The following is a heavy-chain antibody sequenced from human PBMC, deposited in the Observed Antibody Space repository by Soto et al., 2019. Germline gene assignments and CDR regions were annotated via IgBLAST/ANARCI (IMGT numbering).Heavy chain of an antibody. J-gene: IGHJ5*02. CDR3: AKGLVAVSGLQWFDP. CDR1: VFTFSRYA. D-gene: IGHD2-21*02. CDR2: ISNSGSSS. Sequence: WWSLRLSCTASVFTFSRYAMSWCRQAPGKGLEWVSTISNSGSSSYSADSVKGRFTISRDNSKNTLYLQMHSLRGEDTALYHCAKGLVAVSGLQWFDPWGQGTLVTVSS. V-gene: IGHV3-23*01.